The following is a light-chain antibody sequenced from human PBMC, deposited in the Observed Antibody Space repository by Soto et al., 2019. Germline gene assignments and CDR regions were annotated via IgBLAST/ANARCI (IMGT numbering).Light chain of an antibody. CDR1: QSVLFISNNKNF. J-gene: IGKJ1*01. CDR2: WAS. CDR3: QQFFHTPT. Sequence: IVMTQSPDFLSVSLGERATINCRANQSVLFISNNKNFLAWYQHKPGQPPKLFLNWASTRESGVPDRFSGSGTGTDFTLTISSLHAEDVAVYYCQQFFHTPTCGHGTKVEI. V-gene: IGKV4-1*01.